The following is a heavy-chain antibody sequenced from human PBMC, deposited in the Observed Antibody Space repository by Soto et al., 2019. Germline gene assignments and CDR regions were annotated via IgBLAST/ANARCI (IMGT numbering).Heavy chain of an antibody. J-gene: IGHJ6*02. V-gene: IGHV1-69*01. CDR3: ARGLVTQMTDIVVVPAAIAYYYGMDV. CDR2: IIPIFGTA. Sequence: QVQLVQSGAEVKKPGSSVKVSCKASGGTFSSYAISWVRQAPGQGLEWMGGIIPIFGTANYAQKFQGRVKITADDSTSTAYMELSSLRSEDTAVYYCARGLVTQMTDIVVVPAAIAYYYGMDVWGQGTTVTVSS. D-gene: IGHD2-2*02. CDR1: GGTFSSYA.